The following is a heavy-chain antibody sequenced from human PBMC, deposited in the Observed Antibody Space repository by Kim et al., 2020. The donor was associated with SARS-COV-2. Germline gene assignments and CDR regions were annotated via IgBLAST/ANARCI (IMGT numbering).Heavy chain of an antibody. J-gene: IGHJ3*02. CDR2: IYSGGST. CDR3: ARDRGLYSSPDFDAFDI. D-gene: IGHD6-13*01. CDR1: GFTVSSNY. Sequence: GGSLRLSCAASGFTVSSNYMSWVRQAPGKGLEWVSVIYSGGSTYYADSVKGRFTISRDNSKNTLYLQMNSLRSEDTAVYYCARDRGLYSSPDFDAFDIWGQGTMVTVSS. V-gene: IGHV3-66*02.